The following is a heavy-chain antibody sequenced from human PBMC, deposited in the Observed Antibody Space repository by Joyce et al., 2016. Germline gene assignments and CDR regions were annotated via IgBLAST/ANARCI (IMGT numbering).Heavy chain of an antibody. Sequence: EVLLVESGGGLVQPGGSLRLSCAASGFTLGTYWMTWVRQAPGKGLEWVANMNPDGNAKDYVDSVKGRFSISRDNAQNSLYLQMDSLRVEDTAVYYCARVGMRAAWDYWGQGTLVTVSS. CDR2: MNPDGNAK. CDR1: GFTLGTYW. CDR3: ARVGMRAAWDY. V-gene: IGHV3-7*01. D-gene: IGHD6-13*01. J-gene: IGHJ4*02.